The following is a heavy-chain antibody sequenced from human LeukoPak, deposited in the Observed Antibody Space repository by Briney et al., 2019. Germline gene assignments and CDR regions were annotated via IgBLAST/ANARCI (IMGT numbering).Heavy chain of an antibody. CDR2: INTHTGNP. Sequence: ASVKVSRKASGYTFTSYAMNWVRQAPAQGLEWMGWINTHTGNPTYAQGFTGRFVFSLDTSVSTAYLQISSLKAEDTAVYYCAREVYYDILTGYYRAANWFDPWGQGTLVTVSS. V-gene: IGHV7-4-1*02. J-gene: IGHJ5*02. CDR3: AREVYYDILTGYYRAANWFDP. D-gene: IGHD3-9*01. CDR1: GYTFTSYA.